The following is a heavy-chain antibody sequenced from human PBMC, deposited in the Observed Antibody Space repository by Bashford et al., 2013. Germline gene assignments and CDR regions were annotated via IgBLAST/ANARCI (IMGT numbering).Heavy chain of an antibody. Sequence: VRQAPGKGLEWVSAISGSSGSTYYADSVKGRFIISRDNSKNTLYLQMNSLRAEDSAVYYCAKVYGVDVWGHGTTVTVSS. CDR3: AKVYGVDV. CDR2: ISGSSGST. V-gene: IGHV3-23*01. J-gene: IGHJ6*02.